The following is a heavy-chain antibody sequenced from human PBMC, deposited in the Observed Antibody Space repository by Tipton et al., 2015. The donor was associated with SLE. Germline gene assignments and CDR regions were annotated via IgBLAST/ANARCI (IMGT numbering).Heavy chain of an antibody. V-gene: IGHV4-59*01. D-gene: IGHD1-20*01. CDR1: GGSISSYY. CDR2: IYYSGST. CDR3: ARDLITGNVWYFDL. Sequence: TLSLTCTVSGGSISSYYWSWIRQPPGKGLEWIGYIYYSGSTNYNPSLKGRVTISVDTSKNQFSLKLSSVTAADTAVYYCARDLITGNVWYFDLWGRGTLVTVSS. J-gene: IGHJ2*01.